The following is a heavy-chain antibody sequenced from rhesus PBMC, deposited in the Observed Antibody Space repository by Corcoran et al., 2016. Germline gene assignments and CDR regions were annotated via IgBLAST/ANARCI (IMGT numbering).Heavy chain of an antibody. CDR2: IDRNSEST. V-gene: IGHV4S12*01. D-gene: IGHD3-3*01. CDR3: AREYITMFGVVRDNRFDV. J-gene: IGHJ5-1*01. Sequence: QVQLQESGPGLVKPSETLSLTCAVSGGSISSSNWWSWIRQHPGKGLEWFGGIDRNSESTKYKPTLKRRVTSSKDTSKNQFSLKLSSVTAADTAVYYCAREYITMFGVVRDNRFDVWGPGVLVTVSS. CDR1: GGSISSSNW.